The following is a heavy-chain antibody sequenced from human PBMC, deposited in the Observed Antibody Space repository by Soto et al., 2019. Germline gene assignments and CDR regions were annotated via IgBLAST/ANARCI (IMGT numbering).Heavy chain of an antibody. V-gene: IGHV3-23*01. Sequence: VGSLRLSCAASGFTFSSYAMSWVRQAPGKGLEWVSAISGSGGSTYYADSVKGRFTITRDNSKNTLYLQMNSLRAEDTAVYYCAKAPMTTVASGFDYWGQGTLVTVSS. CDR3: AKAPMTTVASGFDY. D-gene: IGHD4-17*01. J-gene: IGHJ4*02. CDR2: ISGSGGST. CDR1: GFTFSSYA.